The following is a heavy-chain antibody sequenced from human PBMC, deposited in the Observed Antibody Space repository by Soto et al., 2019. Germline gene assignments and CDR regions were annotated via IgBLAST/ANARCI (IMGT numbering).Heavy chain of an antibody. J-gene: IGHJ6*02. CDR3: AIDLGVAAAGRGYYFYYGMDV. CDR1: GFSFSTYW. D-gene: IGHD6-13*01. Sequence: EVQLVESGGGLVQPGGSLRLSCAASGFSFSTYWMSWVRQAPGKGLEWVANIKQDGSEKYYVDFVKGRFTISRDNARSSLYLQMNSLRAEDTAVYYGAIDLGVAAAGRGYYFYYGMDVWGQGTKVTVSS. CDR2: IKQDGSEK. V-gene: IGHV3-7*03.